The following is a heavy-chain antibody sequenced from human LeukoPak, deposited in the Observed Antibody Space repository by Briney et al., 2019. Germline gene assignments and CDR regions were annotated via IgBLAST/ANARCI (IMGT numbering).Heavy chain of an antibody. Sequence: GGTLRLSCAASGFTFSSFGMSWVRQAPGKGLEWVSAISSTGCTAYYADSVKGRFTISRDNAKNSLYLQMNSLRAEDTAVYYCARGHNWKYGSFDFWGQGTLVTVSS. D-gene: IGHD1-7*01. CDR1: GFTFSSFG. J-gene: IGHJ4*02. V-gene: IGHV3-23*01. CDR3: ARGHNWKYGSFDF. CDR2: ISSTGCTA.